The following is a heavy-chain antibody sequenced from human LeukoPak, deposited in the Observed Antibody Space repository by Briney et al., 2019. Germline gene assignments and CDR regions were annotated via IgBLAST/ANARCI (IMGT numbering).Heavy chain of an antibody. Sequence: GGSLGLSCAASGFNFNNYWMSWVRQAPGKGLEWVANIKEDESEKDYVYSVKGRFTISRDNAKNSLYLQMSSLRAEDTAMYYCATYSGAHHKTFDYWGQGTLVTVSS. CDR1: GFNFNNYW. V-gene: IGHV3-7*03. CDR2: IKEDESEK. D-gene: IGHD1-26*01. J-gene: IGHJ4*02. CDR3: ATYSGAHHKTFDY.